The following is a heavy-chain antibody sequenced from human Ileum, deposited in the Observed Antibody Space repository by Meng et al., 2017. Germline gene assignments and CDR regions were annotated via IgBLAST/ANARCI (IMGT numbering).Heavy chain of an antibody. V-gene: IGHV4-34*02. D-gene: IGHD3-10*01. J-gene: IGHJ2*01. Sequence: QVRLQQWGAGLVKPSENLSLTCAVYGGSFSGYYWTWLRQPPGKGLEWIGEIHHSGSTNSNPSLKSRVTMSIDTSKIQFSLELSPVTAADAAVYYCARYGGSGSYWHFDPWGRGTLVTVSS. CDR1: GGSFSGYY. CDR2: IHHSGST. CDR3: ARYGGSGSYWHFDP.